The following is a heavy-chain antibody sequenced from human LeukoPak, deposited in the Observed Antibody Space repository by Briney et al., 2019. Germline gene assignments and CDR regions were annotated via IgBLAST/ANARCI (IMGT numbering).Heavy chain of an antibody. V-gene: IGHV6-1*01. CDR3: AGGYAFDV. Sequence: QTLSLTCAISADSASNNNYAWNWIRQSPSRGLEWLGRTYYRSPLHNDYARSVMSRISVDPDTSMNQFTLRLGSVAPDDTAVDYCAGGYAFDVWGQGTMVTVSS. CDR1: ADSASNNNYA. CDR2: TYYRSPLHN. J-gene: IGHJ3*01.